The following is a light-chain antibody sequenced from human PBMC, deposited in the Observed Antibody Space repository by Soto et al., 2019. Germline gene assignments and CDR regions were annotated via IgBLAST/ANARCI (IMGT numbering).Light chain of an antibody. J-gene: IGKJ1*01. V-gene: IGKV3-20*01. CDR3: QQHDTSPRT. CDR1: QSVSSIY. CDR2: GAS. Sequence: EVMLTQSPGTLSLSPGERATLSCRASQSVSSIYLAWYQQKSGQAPRLLIYGASNRATGIPDRFSGSGSGTDFTLTIRRLEPEDFAVYYCQQHDTSPRTFGQGTKVEFK.